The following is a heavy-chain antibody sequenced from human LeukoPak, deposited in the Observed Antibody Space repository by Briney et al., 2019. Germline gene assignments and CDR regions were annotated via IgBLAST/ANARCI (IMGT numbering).Heavy chain of an antibody. CDR1: GGSISRYY. CDR2: IYYSGST. Sequence: SETLSLTCTVSGGSISRYYWSWIRQPPGKGLEWIGYIYYSGSTNYNPSLKSRVTISVDTSKNQFSLKLRSVTAADTAVYYCARAGGVPGAFDIWGQGTMVTVSS. V-gene: IGHV4-59*01. J-gene: IGHJ3*02. D-gene: IGHD3-16*01. CDR3: ARAGGVPGAFDI.